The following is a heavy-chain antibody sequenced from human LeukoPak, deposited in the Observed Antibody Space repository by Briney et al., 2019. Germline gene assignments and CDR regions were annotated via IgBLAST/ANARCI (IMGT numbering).Heavy chain of an antibody. CDR1: GYTFTSYY. CDR3: ARDGAGSLWFGELLSKYFDY. J-gene: IGHJ4*02. Sequence: GASVKVSCKASGYTFTSYYMHWVRQAPGQGLEWMGIINPSGGGTSYAQKFQGRVTMTRDTSTSTVYMELSSLRSEDTAVYYCARDGAGSLWFGELLSKYFDYWGQGALVTVSS. V-gene: IGHV1-46*01. D-gene: IGHD3-10*01. CDR2: INPSGGGT.